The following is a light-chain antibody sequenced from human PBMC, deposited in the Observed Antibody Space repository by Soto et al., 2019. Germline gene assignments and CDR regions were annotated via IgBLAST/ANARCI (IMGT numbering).Light chain of an antibody. J-gene: IGLJ2*01. CDR1: SSNIGSNT. Sequence: QPVLTQPPSASGTPGQRVTISCSGSSSNIGSNTVSWYQQLPGMAPKLLIYNNYQRPSGVPDRFSGSKSGTSASLAISGLQSEDEADYYCAAWDDSLNAVLFGGGTKLTVL. V-gene: IGLV1-44*01. CDR2: NNY. CDR3: AAWDDSLNAVL.